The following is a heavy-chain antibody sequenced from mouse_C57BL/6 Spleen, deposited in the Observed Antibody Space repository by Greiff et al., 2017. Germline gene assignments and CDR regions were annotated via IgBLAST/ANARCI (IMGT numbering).Heavy chain of an antibody. D-gene: IGHD1-1*01. J-gene: IGHJ4*01. V-gene: IGHV5-17*01. CDR1: GFTLSDYG. CDR2: ISSGSSTI. Sequence: EVMLVESGGDLVKPGGSLKLSCAASGFTLSDYGMHWVRQAPETGLEWVAYISSGSSTIYYAAPVPGRFPISSDTAKNTLFLQMTGLRSEDTAMYYGARIYYYGSSLPYAMDYWGQGTSVTVSS. CDR3: ARIYYYGSSLPYAMDY.